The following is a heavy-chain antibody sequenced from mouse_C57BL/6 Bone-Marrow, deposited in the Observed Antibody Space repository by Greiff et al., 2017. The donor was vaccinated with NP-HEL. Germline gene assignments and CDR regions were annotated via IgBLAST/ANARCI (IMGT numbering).Heavy chain of an antibody. Sequence: VQLQQSGAELARPGASVKLSCKASGYTFTSYGISWVKQRTGQGLEWIGEIYPRSGNTYYNEKFKGKATLTADKSSSTAYMELRSLTSEDSAVYFCARGVTGSFYYAMDYWGQGTSVTVSS. J-gene: IGHJ4*01. D-gene: IGHD4-1*01. CDR2: IYPRSGNT. CDR3: ARGVTGSFYYAMDY. CDR1: GYTFTSYG. V-gene: IGHV1-81*01.